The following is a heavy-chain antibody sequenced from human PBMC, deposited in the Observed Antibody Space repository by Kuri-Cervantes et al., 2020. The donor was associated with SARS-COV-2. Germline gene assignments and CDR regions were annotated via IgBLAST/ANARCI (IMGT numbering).Heavy chain of an antibody. V-gene: IGHV1-46*01. CDR3: ARDLPGFLEWLGHWVSGMDV. CDR1: GYTFTSYY. J-gene: IGHJ6*02. Sequence: ASVKVSCKASGYTFTSYYMHWVRQAPEQGLEWMGIINPSGGSTSYAQKFQGRVTMTRDTSTSTVYMELSSLGSEDTAVYYCARDLPGFLEWLGHWVSGMDVWGQGTTVTVSS. D-gene: IGHD3-3*01. CDR2: INPSGGST.